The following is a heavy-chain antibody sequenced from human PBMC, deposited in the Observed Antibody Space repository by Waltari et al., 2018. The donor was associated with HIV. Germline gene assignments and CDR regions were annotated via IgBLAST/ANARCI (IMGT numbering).Heavy chain of an antibody. Sequence: QVQLQESGPGLVKPSETLSLTCPVPGGSISSYYWSWIRQPPGKGLEWIGYIYYSGSTNYNPSLKSRVTISVDTSKNQFSLKLSSVTAADMAVYYCARDQKPLYPNWFDPWGQGTLVTVSS. CDR2: IYYSGST. V-gene: IGHV4-59*01. CDR3: ARDQKPLYPNWFDP. CDR1: GGSISSYY. J-gene: IGHJ5*02.